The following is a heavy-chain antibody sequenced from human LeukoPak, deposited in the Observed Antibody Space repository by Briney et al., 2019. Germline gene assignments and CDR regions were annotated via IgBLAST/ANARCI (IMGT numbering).Heavy chain of an antibody. CDR3: ARASSYYHRDCWFDP. CDR2: INPNSGGT. CDR1: GYTFTGYY. V-gene: IGHV1-2*02. J-gene: IGHJ5*02. D-gene: IGHD3-22*01. Sequence: GASVTVSCKASGYTFTGYYMHWVRQAPGQGLEWMGWINPNSGGTNYAQKFQGRVTMTRDTSISTAYMELSRLRSDDTAVYYCARASSYYHRDCWFDPWGQGTLVTVSS.